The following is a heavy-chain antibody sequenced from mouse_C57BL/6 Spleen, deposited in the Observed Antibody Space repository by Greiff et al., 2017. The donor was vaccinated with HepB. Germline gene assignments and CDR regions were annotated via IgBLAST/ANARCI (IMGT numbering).Heavy chain of an antibody. CDR1: GYSFTGYY. CDR3: ARDYAGAMDY. D-gene: IGHD1-1*01. CDR2: INPSTGGT. Sequence: EVQLQQSGPELVKPGASVKISCKASGYSFTGYYMNWVKQSPEKSLEWIGEINPSTGGTTYNQKFKAKATLTVDKSSSTAYMQLKSLTSEDSAVYYCARDYAGAMDYWGQGTSVTVSS. V-gene: IGHV1-42*01. J-gene: IGHJ4*01.